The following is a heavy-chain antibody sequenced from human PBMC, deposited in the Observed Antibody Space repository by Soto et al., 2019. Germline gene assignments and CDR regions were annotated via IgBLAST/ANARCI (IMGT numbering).Heavy chain of an antibody. Sequence: SQTLSLTCAISGDSVSSNSAAWNWIRQSPSRGLEWLGRTYYRSKWYNDYAVSVKSRITINPDTSKNQFSLQLNSVTPEDTAVYYSARGHRVRFLGWSPVGYCGMDVWGQGTTVTVSS. J-gene: IGHJ6*02. CDR2: TYYRSKWYN. V-gene: IGHV6-1*01. D-gene: IGHD3-3*01. CDR3: ARGHRVRFLGWSPVGYCGMDV. CDR1: GDSVSSNSAA.